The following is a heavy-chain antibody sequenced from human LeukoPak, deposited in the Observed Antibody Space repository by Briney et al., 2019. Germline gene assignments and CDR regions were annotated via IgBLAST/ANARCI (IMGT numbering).Heavy chain of an antibody. V-gene: IGHV4-61*01. CDR2: IYYSGST. J-gene: IGHJ4*02. D-gene: IGHD6-25*01. Sequence: SETLSLTCTVSGGSVSSGSYYWSWIRQPPGKGLEWIGYIYYSGSTNYNPSLKSRVTISVDTSKNQFSLKLSSVTAADTAVYYCARGQRYRYWGQGTLVTVSS. CDR1: GGSVSSGSYY. CDR3: ARGQRYRY.